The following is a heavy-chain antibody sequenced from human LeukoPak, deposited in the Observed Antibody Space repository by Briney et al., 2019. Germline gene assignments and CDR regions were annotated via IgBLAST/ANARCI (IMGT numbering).Heavy chain of an antibody. CDR3: AQNVVWSGLPEWYGMDV. Sequence: GGSLRLSCAASGFTFSSYAMSWVRQAPGKGLEWVSAISGSGGSTYYADSVKGRFTISRDNSKNTLYLQMNSLRAEDTAVYYCAQNVVWSGLPEWYGMDVWGQGITVTVSS. D-gene: IGHD3-3*01. J-gene: IGHJ6*02. CDR2: ISGSGGST. CDR1: GFTFSSYA. V-gene: IGHV3-23*01.